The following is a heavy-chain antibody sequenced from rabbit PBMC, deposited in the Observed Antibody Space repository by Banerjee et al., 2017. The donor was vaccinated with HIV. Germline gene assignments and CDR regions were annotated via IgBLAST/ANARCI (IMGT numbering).Heavy chain of an antibody. CDR2: IYTGDGRS. D-gene: IGHD6-1*01. CDR1: GFSFSSSYW. V-gene: IGHV1S45*01. CDR3: ARGLSSVYGYGRDL. Sequence: QEQLEVSGGDLVKPEGSLTLTCTASGFSFSSSYWISWVRQAPGKGLEWIASIYTGDGRSYYASWAKGRFTISKPSSTTVTLQMTSLTAADTATFFCARGLSSVYGYGRDLWGQGTLVTVS. J-gene: IGHJ4*01.